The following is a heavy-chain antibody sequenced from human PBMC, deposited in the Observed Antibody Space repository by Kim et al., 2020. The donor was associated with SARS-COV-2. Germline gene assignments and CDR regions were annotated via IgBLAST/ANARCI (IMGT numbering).Heavy chain of an antibody. CDR3: ARDPDSSALGYYGMDV. J-gene: IGHJ6*01. CDR2: ISSSSSYT. CDR1: GFSFSDYY. V-gene: IGHV3-11*05. Sequence: GGSLRLSCAASGFSFSDYYMTWIRQAPGRGLEWVSYISSSSSYTHYTDSVKGRFTISRDNAKDSLYLQMNSLRVEDTAVYYCARDPDSSALGYYGMDVWG. D-gene: IGHD6-19*01.